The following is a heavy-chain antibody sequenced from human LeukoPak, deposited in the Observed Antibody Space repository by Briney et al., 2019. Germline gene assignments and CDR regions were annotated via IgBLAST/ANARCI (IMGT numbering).Heavy chain of an antibody. J-gene: IGHJ4*02. CDR2: IIPILGIA. Sequence: ASVTVSCKASGGTFSSYAISWVRQAPGQGLEWMGRIIPILGIANYAQKFQGRVTITADKSTSTAYMELSSLRSEDTAVYYCARDLDQDGYNNKWGQGTLVTVSS. D-gene: IGHD5-24*01. CDR3: ARDLDQDGYNNK. CDR1: GGTFSSYA. V-gene: IGHV1-69*04.